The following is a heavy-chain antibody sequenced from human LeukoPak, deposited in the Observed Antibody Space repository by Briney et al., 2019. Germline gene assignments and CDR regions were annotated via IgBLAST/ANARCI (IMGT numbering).Heavy chain of an antibody. D-gene: IGHD2-8*01. V-gene: IGHV4-59*12. CDR2: IYYSGSN. J-gene: IGHJ3*02. CDR3: ARGKTYYAISTDAIDS. Sequence: ADTQSLTCCVSVRSFNSYFWRCLRRPRGGGLEGISYIYYSGSNKYNPTLKSRITISVATYTIQFSLKLSTVTAADTAVYYCARGKTYYAISTDAIDSWGQGTMVTASS. CDR1: VRSFNSYF.